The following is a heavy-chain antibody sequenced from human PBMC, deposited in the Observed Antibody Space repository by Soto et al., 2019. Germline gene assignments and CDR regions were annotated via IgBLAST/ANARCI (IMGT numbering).Heavy chain of an antibody. CDR3: AKLGRYSSGWPDY. CDR2: ISYDGSNK. J-gene: IGHJ4*02. D-gene: IGHD6-19*01. CDR1: GFTFSSYG. Sequence: QVQLVESGGGGVQPGRSLRLSCAASGFTFSSYGMHWVRQAPVKGLEWVAVISYDGSNKYYADSVKGRFTISRDNSKNTLDLQMNSLRAEDTAVYYCAKLGRYSSGWPDYWGQGTLVTVSS. V-gene: IGHV3-30*18.